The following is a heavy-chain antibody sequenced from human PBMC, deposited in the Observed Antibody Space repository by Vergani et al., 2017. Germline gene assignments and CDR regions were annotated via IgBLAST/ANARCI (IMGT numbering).Heavy chain of an antibody. J-gene: IGHJ4*02. D-gene: IGHD3-16*01. V-gene: IGHV1-69*04. Sequence: QVQLVQSGAEVKKPGSSVKVSCKASGGTFSSYTISWVRQAPGQGLEWMGRIIPILGIANYAQKFQGRVTITADKSTSTAYMELSSLRSEDTAVYYCARGGSIYVAIDYWGQGTLVTVSS. CDR2: IIPILGIA. CDR1: GGTFSSYT. CDR3: ARGGSIYVAIDY.